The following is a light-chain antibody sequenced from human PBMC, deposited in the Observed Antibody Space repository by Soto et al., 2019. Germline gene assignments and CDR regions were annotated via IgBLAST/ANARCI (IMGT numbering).Light chain of an antibody. V-gene: IGKV3-11*01. CDR3: QQRSSWPPT. Sequence: EVVLTQSPATLSLSPGERATLSCRASQSVSSSLVWYQQKPGQAPRLLMYDASKRAAGIPARFSGSGSGADFTLTISSLEPEDFAVYYCQQRSSWPPTFGQGSKLEIK. CDR2: DAS. J-gene: IGKJ2*01. CDR1: QSVSSS.